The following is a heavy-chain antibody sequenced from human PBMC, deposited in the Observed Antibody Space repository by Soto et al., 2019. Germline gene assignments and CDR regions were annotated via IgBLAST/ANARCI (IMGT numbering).Heavy chain of an antibody. CDR1: GGSFSGYY. J-gene: IGHJ5*02. D-gene: IGHD3-22*01. V-gene: IGHV4-34*01. CDR2: INHSGST. CDR3: ARGFGSSGYYCSWFDP. Sequence: SETLSLTCAVHGGSFSGYYCSWIRQPPGKGLEWIGEINHSGSTNYNPSLKSRVTISVDTSKNPFSLKLSSVTAADTAVYYCARGFGSSGYYCSWFDPWGQGTLVTVSS.